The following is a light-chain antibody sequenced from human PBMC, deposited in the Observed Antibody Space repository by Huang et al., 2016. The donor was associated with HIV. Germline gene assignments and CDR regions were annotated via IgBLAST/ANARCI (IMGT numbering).Light chain of an antibody. Sequence: DIQMTQSPSSLSASVGDRVIITCRASQSISSYLNWYQQQPGKAPNLLIYAASSLQSVVPSRFSGSGSGTDFTLTIMSLQPEDFATYYCQQSYSNTFTFGAGTKVDVK. CDR1: QSISSY. J-gene: IGKJ3*01. V-gene: IGKV1-39*01. CDR2: AAS. CDR3: QQSYSNTFT.